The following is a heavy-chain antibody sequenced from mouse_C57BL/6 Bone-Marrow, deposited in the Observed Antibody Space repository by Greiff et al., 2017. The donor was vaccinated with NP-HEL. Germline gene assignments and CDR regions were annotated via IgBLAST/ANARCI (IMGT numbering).Heavy chain of an antibody. Sequence: EVQRVESEGGLVQPGSSMKLSCTASGFTFSDYYMAWVRQVPEKGLEWVANINYDGSSTYYLDSLKSRFIISRDNAKNILYLQMSSLKSEDTATYYCARAPPYSNFHYYAMDYWGQGTSVTVSS. D-gene: IGHD2-5*01. CDR2: INYDGSST. J-gene: IGHJ4*01. CDR3: ARAPPYSNFHYYAMDY. CDR1: GFTFSDYY. V-gene: IGHV5-16*01.